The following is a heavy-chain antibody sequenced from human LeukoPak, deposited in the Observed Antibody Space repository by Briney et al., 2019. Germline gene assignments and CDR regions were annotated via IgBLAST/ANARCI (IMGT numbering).Heavy chain of an antibody. CDR1: GGTFSSYA. Sequence: SVKVSCKASGGTFSSYAISWVRQAPGQGLEWMGRIIPIFGIANYAQKFQGRVTITADKSTSTAYMELSSLRSEDTAVYYCARDRSSGGPYYYYGMDIWGQGTTVTVSS. V-gene: IGHV1-69*04. D-gene: IGHD6-19*01. CDR2: IIPIFGIA. J-gene: IGHJ6*02. CDR3: ARDRSSGGPYYYYGMDI.